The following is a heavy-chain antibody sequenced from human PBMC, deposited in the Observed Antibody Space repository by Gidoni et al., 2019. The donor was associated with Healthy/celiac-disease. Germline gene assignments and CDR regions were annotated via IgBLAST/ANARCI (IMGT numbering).Heavy chain of an antibody. CDR2: ISSSSSTI. CDR1: GFTFSSYS. V-gene: IGHV3-48*01. J-gene: IGHJ4*02. CDR3: ARGAAGYVVTPFS. D-gene: IGHD2-21*02. Sequence: EVQLVESGGGLVQPGGSLRLSCAASGFTFSSYSMNWVRQAPGKGLEWVSYISSSSSTIYYADSVKGRFTISRDNAKNSLYLQMNSLRAEDTAVYYCARGAAGYVVTPFSWGQGTLVTVSS.